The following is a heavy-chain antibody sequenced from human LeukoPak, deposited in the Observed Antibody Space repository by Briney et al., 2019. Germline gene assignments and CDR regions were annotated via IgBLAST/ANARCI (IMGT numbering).Heavy chain of an antibody. CDR3: ARRGNYIDH. Sequence: SETLSLTCGVHGGSFGFYSWSWLRQSPGKGLKWIGEIIHTGTTTYNPSLASRVTVSIDTSNNQFSLTLTSVTAADTAVYYCARRGNYIDHWGQGALVTVSS. J-gene: IGHJ4*02. CDR2: IIHTGTT. CDR1: GGSFGFYS. V-gene: IGHV4-34*12.